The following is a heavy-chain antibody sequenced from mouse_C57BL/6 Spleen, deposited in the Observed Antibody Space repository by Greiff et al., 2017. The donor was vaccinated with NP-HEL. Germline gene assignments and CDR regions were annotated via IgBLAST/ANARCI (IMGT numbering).Heavy chain of an antibody. D-gene: IGHD2-1*01. CDR2: INPSNGGT. CDR1: GYTFTSYW. Sequence: QVQLKQSGTELVKPGASVKLSCKASGYTFTSYWMHWVKQRPGQGLEWIGNINPSNGGTNYNEKFKSKATLTVDKSSSTAYMQLSSLTSEDSAVYYCAREEIYYGNYGGYFDYWGKGTTLTVSS. CDR3: AREEIYYGNYGGYFDY. J-gene: IGHJ2*01. V-gene: IGHV1-53*01.